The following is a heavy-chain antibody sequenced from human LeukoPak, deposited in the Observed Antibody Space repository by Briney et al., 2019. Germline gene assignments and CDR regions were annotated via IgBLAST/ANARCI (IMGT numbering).Heavy chain of an antibody. Sequence: GVYLRLSCAASGFTFSRCWMHWLRQAPGKGLVWVSRISTDGSTTSYADSVKGRFTISRDNGKNTLYLQMNSLIAEDTAVYYCASYLTSIPSGMDVWGQGTTVTVSS. CDR2: ISTDGSTT. V-gene: IGHV3-74*01. D-gene: IGHD2/OR15-2a*01. J-gene: IGHJ6*02. CDR1: GFTFSRCW. CDR3: ASYLTSIPSGMDV.